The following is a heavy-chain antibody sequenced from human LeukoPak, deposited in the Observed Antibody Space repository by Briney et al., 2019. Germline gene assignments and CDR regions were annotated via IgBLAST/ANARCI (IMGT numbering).Heavy chain of an antibody. Sequence: ASVKVSCKASGYTFTGYYMHWVRQAPGQGLEWMGWINPNSGGTNSSQKFHGRVTMTRDTYISTGYMQLSRLRSDDTAVYHCAREGWLTWGEGTMVTVSS. CDR2: INPNSGGT. V-gene: IGHV1-2*02. CDR1: GYTFTGYY. D-gene: IGHD5-24*01. J-gene: IGHJ3*01. CDR3: AREGWLT.